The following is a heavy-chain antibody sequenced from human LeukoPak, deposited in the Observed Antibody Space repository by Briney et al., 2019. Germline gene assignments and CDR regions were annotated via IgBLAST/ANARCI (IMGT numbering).Heavy chain of an antibody. J-gene: IGHJ3*01. CDR2: ISPSGDWT. CDR1: GFTFTNAL. CDR3: ARAFRPASDPHDFYDF. Sequence: GGSLRLSCAASGFTFTNALMSWVRQASGKRLEYVSAISPSGDWTWYADSVKGRFTISRDNSKNTMYLQMGSLRPEDMGVYYCARAFRPASDPHDFYDFWGRGTTVTASS. V-gene: IGHV3-64*02. D-gene: IGHD3/OR15-3a*01.